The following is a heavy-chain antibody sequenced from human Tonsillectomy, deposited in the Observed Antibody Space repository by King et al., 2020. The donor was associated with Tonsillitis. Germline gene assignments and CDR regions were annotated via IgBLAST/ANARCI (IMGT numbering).Heavy chain of an antibody. V-gene: IGHV3-9*01. J-gene: IGHJ3*02. CDR2: ISWNSGSI. CDR1: GFTFDDYA. D-gene: IGHD4-23*01. CDR3: AKAYGGNSGGAFDI. Sequence: VQLVESGGGLVQPGRSLRLSCSASGFTFDDYAMHWVRQAPGKGLEWGSGISWNSGSIGYADSVKGRFTISRDNAKNSLYLQMNSLRAEDTALYYCAKAYGGNSGGAFDIWGQGTMVTVSS.